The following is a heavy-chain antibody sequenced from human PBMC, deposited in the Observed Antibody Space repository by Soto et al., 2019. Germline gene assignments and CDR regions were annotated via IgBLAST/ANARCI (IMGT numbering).Heavy chain of an antibody. CDR2: IYSSGST. CDR3: AREDKTVSCPGGTCSPPRGIDV. J-gene: IGHJ6*02. CDR1: GGSMNNYY. V-gene: IGHV4-59*01. D-gene: IGHD2-8*02. Sequence: SETLSLTCTVSGGSMNNYYWSWIRQPPGKGLEWIGYIYSSGSTNYSPSLSSRVTMSLDTSKSQFSLRLDSVSAADTAVYYCAREDKTVSCPGGTCSPPRGIDVWGQGTTVT.